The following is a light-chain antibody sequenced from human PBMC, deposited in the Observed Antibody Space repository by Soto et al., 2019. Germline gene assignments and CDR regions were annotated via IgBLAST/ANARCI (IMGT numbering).Light chain of an antibody. CDR2: RHN. V-gene: IGLV1-47*01. Sequence: QSVLTQPPSASGTPGQRVTISCSGSSSNIGSNYVYWYQQLPGPAPKLLIYRHNQRPSGVHDRFSGSKSGTSGTLAISGLRSEDEADYYCAAWDDSLSGRWVFGGGTKVTVL. CDR1: SSNIGSNY. CDR3: AAWDDSLSGRWV. J-gene: IGLJ3*02.